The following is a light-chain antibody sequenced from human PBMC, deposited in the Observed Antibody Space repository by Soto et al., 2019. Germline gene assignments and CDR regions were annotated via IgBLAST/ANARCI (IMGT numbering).Light chain of an antibody. CDR3: QQFYTWPVT. Sequence: IVMTQSPATLSVSPGKRVTFSCRASQGIRNHLAWYQHKPGQAPRLLISYGSARATGIPARFSGSGSGTEFTLTINSLQSEDFAVYYCQQFYTWPVTFGGGTKVEIK. J-gene: IGKJ4*01. CDR2: YGS. CDR1: QGIRNH. V-gene: IGKV3-15*01.